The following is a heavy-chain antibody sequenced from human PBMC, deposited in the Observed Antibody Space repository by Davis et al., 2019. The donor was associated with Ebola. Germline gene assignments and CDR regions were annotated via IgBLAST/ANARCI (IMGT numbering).Heavy chain of an antibody. CDR1: GFTFSNYD. CDR2: IGSTTNFI. Sequence: PGGSLRLSCAASGFTFSNYDMSWVRQAPGKGLECVSSIGSTTNFIYYADSVKGRFTISRDNAKNSLYLQMNSLRAEDTAVYYCARDGSNSYLDYWGQGNLVTVSS. V-gene: IGHV3-21*01. CDR3: ARDGSNSYLDY. D-gene: IGHD6-6*01. J-gene: IGHJ4*02.